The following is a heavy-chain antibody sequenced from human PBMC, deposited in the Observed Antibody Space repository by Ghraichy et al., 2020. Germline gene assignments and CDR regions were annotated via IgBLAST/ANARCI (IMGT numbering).Heavy chain of an antibody. CDR1: GFTFSSYE. V-gene: IGHV3-48*03. D-gene: IGHD3-10*01. CDR2: ISSSGSTI. Sequence: GGSLRLSCAASGFTFSSYEMNWVRQAPGKGLEWVSYISSSGSTIYYADSVKGRFTISRDNAKNSLYLQMNSLRAEDTAVYYCARSLLWFGELSGCYYGMDVWGQGTTVTVSS. CDR3: ARSLLWFGELSGCYYGMDV. J-gene: IGHJ6*02.